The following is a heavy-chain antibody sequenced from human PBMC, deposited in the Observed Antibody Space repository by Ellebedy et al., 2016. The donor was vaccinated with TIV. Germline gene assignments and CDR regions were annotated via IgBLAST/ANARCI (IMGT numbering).Heavy chain of an antibody. D-gene: IGHD1-14*01. CDR2: IYHSGST. J-gene: IGHJ5*02. Sequence: SETLSLTXAVYGESFNEYHWTWIRQPPGKGLECIGYIYHSGSTNSNPSLKSRVTISIDTSKNQFSLKLSSVTAADTAVYYCARDQNLLRWFDPWGQGTLVTVSS. CDR1: GESFNEYH. V-gene: IGHV4-59*12. CDR3: ARDQNLLRWFDP.